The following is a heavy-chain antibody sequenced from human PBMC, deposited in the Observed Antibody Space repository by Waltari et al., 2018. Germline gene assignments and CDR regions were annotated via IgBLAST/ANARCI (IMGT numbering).Heavy chain of an antibody. Sequence: QVQLQESGPGLVKPSETLSLTCTASGGSISSYYWSWIRQPAGKGLEWIGRIYTSGSTNYNPSLKSRVTMSVDTSKNQFSLKLSSVTAADTAVYYCARDRPRVASSTDNWFDPWGQGTLVTVSS. CDR1: GGSISSYY. CDR3: ARDRPRVASSTDNWFDP. V-gene: IGHV4-4*07. D-gene: IGHD6-13*01. CDR2: IYTSGST. J-gene: IGHJ5*02.